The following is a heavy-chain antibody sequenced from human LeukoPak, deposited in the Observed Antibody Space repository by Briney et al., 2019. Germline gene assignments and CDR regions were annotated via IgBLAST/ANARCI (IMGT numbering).Heavy chain of an antibody. J-gene: IGHJ4*02. D-gene: IGHD4-17*01. CDR3: ARVTATVTIGGIDY. Sequence: SETLSLTCTVSGGSISSGGYYWSWIRQHPGKGLEWIGYIYYSGSTYYNPSLKSRVTISVDTSKNQFSLKLSSVTAADTAVYYCARVTATVTIGGIDYWGQGTLVTVSS. V-gene: IGHV4-31*03. CDR1: GGSISSGGYY. CDR2: IYYSGST.